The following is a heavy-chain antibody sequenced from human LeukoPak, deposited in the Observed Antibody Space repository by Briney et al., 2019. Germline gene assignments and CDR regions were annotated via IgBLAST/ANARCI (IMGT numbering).Heavy chain of an antibody. CDR1: GYSISSGFY. V-gene: IGHV4-38-2*02. J-gene: IGHJ5*02. CDR3: ARHGSSSWYFDSGNWFDP. D-gene: IGHD6-13*01. CDR2: IYHSGNT. Sequence: SETLSLTCTVSGYSISSGFYWGWIRQPPGKGLEWIGTIYHSGNTYYGPSLKSRVTISIDTSKNQFSLKLSSVTAADTAVYYCARHGSSSWYFDSGNWFDPWGQGTLVTVSS.